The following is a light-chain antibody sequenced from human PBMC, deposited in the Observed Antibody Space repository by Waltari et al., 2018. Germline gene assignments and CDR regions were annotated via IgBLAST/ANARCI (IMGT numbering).Light chain of an antibody. CDR1: EGISNY. V-gene: IGKV1-17*03. Sequence: DIQMTQSPSAVSASVGDRVTITCRASEGISNYLVWIQQEPGKGPKRLIYDVSTLQTGVPSRFSGSGSETEFTLTITSLQSEDFATYYCLQHYSYPLSFGGGTKVEVQ. CDR3: LQHYSYPLS. CDR2: DVS. J-gene: IGKJ4*01.